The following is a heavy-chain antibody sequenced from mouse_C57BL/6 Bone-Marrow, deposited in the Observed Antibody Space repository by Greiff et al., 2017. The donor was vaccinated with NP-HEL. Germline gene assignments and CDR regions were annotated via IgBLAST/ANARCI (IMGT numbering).Heavy chain of an antibody. CDR2: INPNNGGT. Sequence: VQLKQSGPELVKPGASVKIPCKASGYTFTDYNMDWVKQSHGKSLEWIGDINPNNGGTIYNQKFKGKATLTVDKSSSTAYMELRSLTSEDTAVYYCARDRGSSPYWYFDVWGTGTTVTVSS. J-gene: IGHJ1*03. D-gene: IGHD1-1*01. CDR3: ARDRGSSPYWYFDV. V-gene: IGHV1-18*01. CDR1: GYTFTDYN.